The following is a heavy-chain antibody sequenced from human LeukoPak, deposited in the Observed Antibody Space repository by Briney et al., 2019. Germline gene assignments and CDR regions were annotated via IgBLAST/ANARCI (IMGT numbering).Heavy chain of an antibody. Sequence: SETLSLTCTVSGGSISSSSYYWGWIRQPPGKGLEWIGSIYYSGSTYYNPSLKSRVTISVDTSKNQFSLKLSSVTAADTAVYYCARGRRRRASQRSSNWFDPWGQGTLVTVSS. CDR3: ARGRRRRASQRSSNWFDP. V-gene: IGHV4-39*01. CDR1: GGSISSSSYY. CDR2: IYYSGST. D-gene: IGHD3-10*01. J-gene: IGHJ5*02.